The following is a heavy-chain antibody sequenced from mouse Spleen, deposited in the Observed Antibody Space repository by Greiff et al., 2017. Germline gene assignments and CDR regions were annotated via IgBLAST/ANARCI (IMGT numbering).Heavy chain of an antibody. J-gene: IGHJ4*01. D-gene: IGHD2-1*01. V-gene: IGHV10-1*01. CDR2: IRSKSNNYAT. CDR3: VRLLYGNPYYAMDY. CDR1: GFSFNTYA. Sequence: GGGLVQPKGSLKLSCAASGFSFNTYAMNWVRQAPGKGLEWVARIRSKSNNYATYYADSVKDRFTISRDDSESMLYLQMNNLKTEDTAMYYCVRLLYGNPYYAMDYWGQGTSVTVSS.